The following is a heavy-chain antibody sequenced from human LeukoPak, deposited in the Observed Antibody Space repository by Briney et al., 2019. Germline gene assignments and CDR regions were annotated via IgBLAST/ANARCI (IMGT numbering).Heavy chain of an antibody. CDR3: AKSPYSGYDFFDY. Sequence: PGGSLRLSCAASGFTFSSYSMNWVRQAPGKGLEWVSYISSSSSTIYYADSVKGRFTISRDNAKNSLYLQMNSLRAEDTAVYYCAKSPYSGYDFFDYWGQGTLVTVSS. D-gene: IGHD5-12*01. V-gene: IGHV3-48*04. J-gene: IGHJ4*02. CDR2: ISSSSSTI. CDR1: GFTFSSYS.